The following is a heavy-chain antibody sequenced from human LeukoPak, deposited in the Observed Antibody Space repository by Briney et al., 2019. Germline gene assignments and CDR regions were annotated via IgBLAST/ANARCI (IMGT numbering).Heavy chain of an antibody. Sequence: PGGSLRLSCAASGFSFSAYWMHWVRQFPGKGPVWVSRITKDGSDTVYADSVKGRFTISRDNAKNTLYLQMNSLRVEDTGVYYCARDGVKTVDFDYWGQGTLVTVSS. CDR1: GFSFSAYW. D-gene: IGHD1-14*01. J-gene: IGHJ4*02. CDR3: ARDGVKTVDFDY. V-gene: IGHV3-74*01. CDR2: ITKDGSDT.